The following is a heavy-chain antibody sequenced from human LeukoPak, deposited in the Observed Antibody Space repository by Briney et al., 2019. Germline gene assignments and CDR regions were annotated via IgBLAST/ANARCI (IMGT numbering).Heavy chain of an antibody. J-gene: IGHJ5*02. CDR1: GGTFSSYA. Sequence: GSSVKVSRKASGGTFSSYAISWVRQAPGQGLERMGGIIPIFGTANYAQKFQGRVTITADESTSTAYMELSSLRSEDTAVYYCAREMSSRLRWFDPWGQGTLVTVSS. CDR2: IIPIFGTA. D-gene: IGHD4-17*01. CDR3: AREMSSRLRWFDP. V-gene: IGHV1-69*01.